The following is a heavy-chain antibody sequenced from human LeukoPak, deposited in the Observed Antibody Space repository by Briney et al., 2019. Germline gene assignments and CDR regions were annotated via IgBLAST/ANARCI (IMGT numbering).Heavy chain of an antibody. CDR1: GFTFSSYS. Sequence: GGSLRLSCAASGFTFSSYSMNWVRQAPGKGLEWVSSISSSSSYIYYADSVKGRFTISRDNAKNSLYLQMNSLRAEDTAVYYCARDNGGVVPAAIGAEYYFDYWGQGTLVTVSS. CDR2: ISSSSSYI. J-gene: IGHJ4*02. CDR3: ARDNGGVVPAAIGAEYYFDY. D-gene: IGHD2-2*01. V-gene: IGHV3-21*01.